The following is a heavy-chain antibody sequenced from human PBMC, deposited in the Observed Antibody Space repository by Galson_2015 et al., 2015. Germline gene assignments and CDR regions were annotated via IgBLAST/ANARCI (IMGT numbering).Heavy chain of an antibody. Sequence: SLRLSCAASGFTFETYAMSWVRQAPGKGLEWVSAISGSGGNTFYADSVKGRFTISRNNSLNTIYVQMNNVRAEDTAVYYCAKIKKTGLDVAAVSWGQGTLVTVSS. CDR3: AKIKKTGLDVAAVS. V-gene: IGHV3-23*01. D-gene: IGHD6-25*01. CDR1: GFTFETYA. CDR2: ISGSGGNT. J-gene: IGHJ5*02.